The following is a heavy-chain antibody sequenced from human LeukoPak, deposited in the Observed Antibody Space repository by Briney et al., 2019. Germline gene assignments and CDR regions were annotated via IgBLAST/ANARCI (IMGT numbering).Heavy chain of an antibody. J-gene: IGHJ6*03. Sequence: KPGESLKISCKGSGYSFTSYWIGWVRQMPGKRLEWMGIIYPGDSDTRYSPSFQGQVTISADKSISTAYLQWSSLKASDTAMYYCARLKYSYGYWYSYYMDVWGKGTTVTVSS. CDR3: ARLKYSYGYWYSYYMDV. CDR1: GYSFTSYW. D-gene: IGHD5-18*01. V-gene: IGHV5-51*03. CDR2: IYPGDSDT.